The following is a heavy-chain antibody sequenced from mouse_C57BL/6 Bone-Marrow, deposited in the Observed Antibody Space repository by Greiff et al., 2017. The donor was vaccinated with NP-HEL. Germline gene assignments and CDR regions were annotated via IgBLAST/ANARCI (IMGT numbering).Heavy chain of an antibody. CDR1: GFSLTSYG. J-gene: IGHJ2*01. D-gene: IGHD6-2*01. Sequence: QVQLQQSGPGLVQPSQSLSITCTVSGFSLTSYGVHWVRQSPGTGLEWLGVLWSGGSTHYNAAFIARLSISKDNSKSQVFFKMNSLQDDDTAIYYCARRSYSPLFDYWGQGTTHTVSS. V-gene: IGHV2-2*01. CDR3: ARRSYSPLFDY. CDR2: LWSGGST.